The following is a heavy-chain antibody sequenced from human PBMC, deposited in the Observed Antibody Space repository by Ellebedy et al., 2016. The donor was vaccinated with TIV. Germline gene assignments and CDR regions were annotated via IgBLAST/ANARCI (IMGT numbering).Heavy chain of an antibody. J-gene: IGHJ6*02. CDR2: IVPMLRTA. CDR3: ATGSGSVPYYSYGVDV. D-gene: IGHD2-15*01. CDR1: GAAFSSHA. V-gene: IGHV1-69*10. Sequence: ASVKVSCKASGAAFSSHAVSWVRQAPGQGLEWMGGIVPMLRTANYAQKFQGRVTITADQLGSTVYMELSSLRSEDAAVYYCATGSGSVPYYSYGVDVWGQGTTVTVSS.